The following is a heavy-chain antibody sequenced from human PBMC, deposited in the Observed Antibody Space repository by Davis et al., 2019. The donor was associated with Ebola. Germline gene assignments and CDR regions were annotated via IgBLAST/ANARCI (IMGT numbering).Heavy chain of an antibody. CDR3: ARELVSEKYSYGYYYYYGMDV. CDR1: GYTFTGYY. V-gene: IGHV1-3*01. D-gene: IGHD5-18*01. CDR2: INAGNGNT. Sequence: ASVKVSCKASGYTFTGYYMHWVRQAPGQRLEWTGWINAGNGNTKYSQKFQGRVTITRDTSASTAYMELSSLRSEDTAVYYCARELVSEKYSYGYYYYYGMDVWGQGTTVTVSS. J-gene: IGHJ6*02.